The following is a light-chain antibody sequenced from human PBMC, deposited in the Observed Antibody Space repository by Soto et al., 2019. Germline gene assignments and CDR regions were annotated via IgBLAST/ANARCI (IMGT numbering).Light chain of an antibody. CDR2: DAS. V-gene: IGKV3-11*01. Sequence: EVVLTQSPATLSLSPGERATLSCRASQSVSSHLAWYQQKPGQAPRLLIYDASNRATGIPARFSGSWSGTDFTLIIISLEPEDFAVYYCQHRANWPITFGGGTKVEIK. CDR3: QHRANWPIT. J-gene: IGKJ4*01. CDR1: QSVSSH.